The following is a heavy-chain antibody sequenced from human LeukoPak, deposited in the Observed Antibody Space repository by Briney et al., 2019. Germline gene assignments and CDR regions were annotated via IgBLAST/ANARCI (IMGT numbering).Heavy chain of an antibody. CDR1: GGSISSYY. D-gene: IGHD2-15*01. Sequence: PSETLSLTCTVSGGSISSYYWSWIRQPPGKGLEWIGYIYYSGSTNYNPSLKSRVTISVDTSKNRFSLKPSSVTAADTAVYYCARGFSSLGGYYYMDVWGKGTTVTVSS. V-gene: IGHV4-59*01. CDR3: ARGFSSLGGYYYMDV. CDR2: IYYSGST. J-gene: IGHJ6*03.